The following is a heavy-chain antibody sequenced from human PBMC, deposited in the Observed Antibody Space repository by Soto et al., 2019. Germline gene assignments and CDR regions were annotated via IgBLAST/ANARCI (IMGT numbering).Heavy chain of an antibody. CDR2: ISAYNGNT. CDR1: GYTFTTYG. V-gene: IGHV1-18*01. CDR3: ARQQWLYYYYGMDV. D-gene: IGHD6-19*01. Sequence: QVQLVQSGAEVKKPGASVKVSCKASGYTFTTYGISWVRQAPGQGLEWMGWISAYNGNTNYAQKLQGRVTMTTDTSTSTAYMEPRSLRSDGTAVYYCARQQWLYYYYGMDVWGQGTTVTVSS. J-gene: IGHJ6*02.